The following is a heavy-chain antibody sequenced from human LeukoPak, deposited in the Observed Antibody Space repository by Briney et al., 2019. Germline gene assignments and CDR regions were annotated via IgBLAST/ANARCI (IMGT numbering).Heavy chain of an antibody. CDR3: ARLGVGATRQLDY. V-gene: IGHV4-4*02. CDR1: GGSISSSNW. J-gene: IGHJ4*02. Sequence: PSETLSLTCAVPGGSISSSNWWSWVRQPPGKGLEWIGEIYHSGSTNYNPSLKSRVTISVDKSKNQFSLKLSSVTAADTAVYYCARLGVGATRQLDYWGQGTLVTVSS. CDR2: IYHSGST. D-gene: IGHD1-26*01.